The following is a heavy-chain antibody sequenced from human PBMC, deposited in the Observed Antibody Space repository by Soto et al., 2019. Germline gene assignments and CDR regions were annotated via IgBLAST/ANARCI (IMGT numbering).Heavy chain of an antibody. D-gene: IGHD1-1*01. CDR3: AREGTTGTTSRGYYYMDV. J-gene: IGHJ6*03. CDR2: INPNSGGT. V-gene: IGHV1-2*04. Sequence: ASVKVSCKASGYTFTGYYMHWVRQAPGQGLEWMGWINPNSGGTNYAQKFQGWVTMTRDTSISTAYMELSRLRSDDTAVYYCAREGTTGTTSRGYYYMDVWGKGTTVTVSS. CDR1: GYTFTGYY.